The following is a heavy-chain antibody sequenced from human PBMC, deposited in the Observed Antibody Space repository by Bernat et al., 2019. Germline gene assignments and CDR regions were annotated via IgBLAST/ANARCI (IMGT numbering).Heavy chain of an antibody. Sequence: QVQLQESGPGLVKPSETLSLTCTVSGGSISSYYWSWIRQPPGKGLEWVGYIYYSGSTNYNPSLKSRVTISVDTSKNQFSLKLSPVTAADTAVYYCAREGLSSSIDYWGQGTLVTVSS. CDR2: IYYSGST. V-gene: IGHV4-59*01. CDR1: GGSISSYY. CDR3: AREGLSSSIDY. J-gene: IGHJ4*02. D-gene: IGHD2-2*01.